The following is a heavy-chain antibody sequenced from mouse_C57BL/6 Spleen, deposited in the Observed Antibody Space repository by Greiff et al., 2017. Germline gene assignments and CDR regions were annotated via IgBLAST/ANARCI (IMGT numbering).Heavy chain of an antibody. D-gene: IGHD3-2*02. CDR2: IWSDGST. Sequence: VQVVESGPGLVAPSQSLSITCTVSGFSLTSYGVHWVRQPPGKGLEWLVVIWSDGSTTYNSALKSRLSIRKDNSKCQVFLKMNSLQTDDTAMYYCARQLRPPYAMDYWGQGTSVTVSS. V-gene: IGHV2-6-1*01. CDR1: GFSLTSYG. J-gene: IGHJ4*01. CDR3: ARQLRPPYAMDY.